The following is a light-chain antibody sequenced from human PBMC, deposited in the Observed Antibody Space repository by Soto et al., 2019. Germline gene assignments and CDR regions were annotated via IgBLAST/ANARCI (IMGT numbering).Light chain of an antibody. V-gene: IGKV1-8*01. CDR1: QGIGSH. CDR3: QQYYSYPWT. Sequence: AIRLTQSPSLLSASTGDKVTVTCRASQGIGSHLAWYQQKPGKAPKLLLFGASILQSGVPSNFSGSGSGTDFTLTVSGLQSEDFATYYCQQYYSYPWTFGLGTKVEIK. J-gene: IGKJ1*01. CDR2: GAS.